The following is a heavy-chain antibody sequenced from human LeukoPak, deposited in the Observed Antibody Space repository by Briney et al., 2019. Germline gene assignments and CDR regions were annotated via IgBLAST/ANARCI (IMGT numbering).Heavy chain of an antibody. J-gene: IGHJ4*02. CDR3: ARSLELYDLGDYYGSGSYFDY. CDR1: GFTFSSYG. Sequence: GGSLRLSCAASGFTFSSYGMHWVRQAPGKGLEWVAFIRYDGSNKYYADSVKGRFTISRDNSKNTLYLQMNSLRAEDTAVYYCARSLELYDLGDYYGSGSYFDYWGQGTLVTVSS. V-gene: IGHV3-30*02. D-gene: IGHD3-10*01. CDR2: IRYDGSNK.